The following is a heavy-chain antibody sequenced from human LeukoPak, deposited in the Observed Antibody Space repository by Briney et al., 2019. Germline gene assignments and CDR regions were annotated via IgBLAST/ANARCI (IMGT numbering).Heavy chain of an antibody. CDR1: GGSISSSSYY. D-gene: IGHD1-14*01. J-gene: IGHJ1*01. CDR2: ISYSGST. Sequence: PSETLSLTCTVSGGSISSSSYYWGWIRQPPGKGLEWIGSISYSGSTYYNPSLKSRVTISVDTSKKQFSLKLSSVTAADTAVYYCARDGLGTPEYFQHWGQGTLVTVSS. V-gene: IGHV4-39*07. CDR3: ARDGLGTPEYFQH.